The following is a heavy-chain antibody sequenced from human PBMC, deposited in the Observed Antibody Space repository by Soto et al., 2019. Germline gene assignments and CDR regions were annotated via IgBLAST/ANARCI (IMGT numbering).Heavy chain of an antibody. V-gene: IGHV3-15*01. J-gene: IGHJ6*03. D-gene: IGHD3-10*01. CDR1: GFTFSNAW. CDR3: TTDSLPYGSGSRGYYYYMDV. Sequence: PGGSLRLSCAASGFTFSNAWMSWVRQAPGKGLEWVGRIKSKTDGGTTDYAAPVKGRFTISRDDSKNTLYLQMNSLKTEDTAVYYCTTDSLPYGSGSRGYYYYMDVWGKGTTVTVSS. CDR2: IKSKTDGGTT.